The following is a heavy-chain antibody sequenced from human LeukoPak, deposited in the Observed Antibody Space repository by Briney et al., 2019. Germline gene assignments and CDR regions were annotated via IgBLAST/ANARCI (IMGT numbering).Heavy chain of an antibody. Sequence: GRSLRLSCAASGFTFSSYAMHWVRQAPGKGLEWVAVISYDGSNKYYADSVKGRFTISRDNSKNTLYLQMNSLRAEDTAVYYCARDTSGYSYGQLDYWGQGTLVTVSS. CDR2: ISYDGSNK. J-gene: IGHJ4*02. CDR1: GFTFSSYA. CDR3: ARDTSGYSYGQLDY. V-gene: IGHV3-30*04. D-gene: IGHD5-18*01.